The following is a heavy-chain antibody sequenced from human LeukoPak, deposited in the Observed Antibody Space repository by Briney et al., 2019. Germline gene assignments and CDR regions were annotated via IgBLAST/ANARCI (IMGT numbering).Heavy chain of an antibody. Sequence: GGSLRLSCSASGLTFRSYAMHWVRQAPGKGLEYVSAISGNRDSTYYADSVKGTFTISRDNSKNTLYLQMSSLRAEDTAVYYCVKGGIAAADNYFDYWGQGTLVTVSS. CDR3: VKGGIAAADNYFDY. J-gene: IGHJ4*02. V-gene: IGHV3-64D*06. CDR1: GLTFRSYA. CDR2: ISGNRDST. D-gene: IGHD6-13*01.